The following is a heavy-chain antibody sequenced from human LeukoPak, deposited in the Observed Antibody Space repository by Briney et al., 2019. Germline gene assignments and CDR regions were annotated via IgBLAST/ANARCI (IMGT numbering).Heavy chain of an antibody. CDR3: ARDVNYYDSSGYYQRYFDY. CDR2: ISSSSYI. CDR1: GFTFSSYS. Sequence: GGSLRLSCAASGFTFSSYSMNWVRQAPGKGLEWVSSISSSSYIYYADSVKGRFTISRDNAKNSLYLQMNSLRAEDTAVYYCARDVNYYDSSGYYQRYFDYWGQGTLVTVSS. D-gene: IGHD3-22*01. J-gene: IGHJ4*02. V-gene: IGHV3-21*01.